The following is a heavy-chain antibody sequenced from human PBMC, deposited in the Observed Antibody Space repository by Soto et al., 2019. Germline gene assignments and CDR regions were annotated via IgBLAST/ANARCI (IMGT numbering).Heavy chain of an antibody. CDR1: GGSISSYY. Sequence: SETLSLTCTVSGGSISSYYWSWIRQPPGKGLEWIGYIYYSGSTNYNPSLKSRVTISVDTSKNQFSLKLSSVTAADTAVYYCASLQYYYDGSVYPLVVFDIWGKGKMDT. J-gene: IGHJ3*02. CDR3: ASLQYYYDGSVYPLVVFDI. D-gene: IGHD3-22*01. V-gene: IGHV4-59*01. CDR2: IYYSGST.